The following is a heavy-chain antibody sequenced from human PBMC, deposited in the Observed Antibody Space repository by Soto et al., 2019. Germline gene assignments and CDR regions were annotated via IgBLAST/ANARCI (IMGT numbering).Heavy chain of an antibody. J-gene: IGHJ4*02. Sequence: PSETLSLTCPVSGCSISSGDYYWSWIRQPPGKGLEWIGYIYYSGSTYYNPSLKSRVTISVDTSKNQFSLKLSSVTAADTAVYYCASVLYYYDSSGPFDYWGQGTLVTVSS. V-gene: IGHV4-30-4*01. CDR1: GCSISSGDYY. D-gene: IGHD3-22*01. CDR3: ASVLYYYDSSGPFDY. CDR2: IYYSGST.